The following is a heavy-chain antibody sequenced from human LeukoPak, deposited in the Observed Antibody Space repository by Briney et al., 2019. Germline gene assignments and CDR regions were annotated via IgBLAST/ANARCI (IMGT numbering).Heavy chain of an antibody. D-gene: IGHD5-24*01. V-gene: IGHV3-13*01. CDR2: IGTGGHT. J-gene: IGHJ3*01. CDR3: TRGGLEAPCDV. Sequence: HPGGSLRLSCSASGFTFSNYDMHWVRQEKGKGLERVSSIGTGGHTYYAPSVKGRFTISRENDKNSLYLQMNSLGAGDTAIYYCTRGGLEAPCDVWGQGTMVAVSS. CDR1: GFTFSNYD.